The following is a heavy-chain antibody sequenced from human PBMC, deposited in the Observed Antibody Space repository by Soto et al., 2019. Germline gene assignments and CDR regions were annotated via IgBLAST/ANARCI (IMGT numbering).Heavy chain of an antibody. Sequence: QVQLVQSGAEVKKPGASVKVSCKASGYTFTSYDINWVRQATGQGLEWMGWMNPNSGNTGYAQKFQGRVTMTRNTSISTAYMELSSLRSEYTAVYYCARGGEKLRFLEWLSSKYYFDYWGQGTLVTVSS. CDR2: MNPNSGNT. D-gene: IGHD3-3*01. V-gene: IGHV1-8*01. CDR3: ARGGEKLRFLEWLSSKYYFDY. J-gene: IGHJ4*02. CDR1: GYTFTSYD.